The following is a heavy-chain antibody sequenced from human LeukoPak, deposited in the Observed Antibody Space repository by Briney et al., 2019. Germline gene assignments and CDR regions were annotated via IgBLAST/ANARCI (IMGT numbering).Heavy chain of an antibody. CDR2: ISGDGGST. Sequence: GGSLRLSCAASGFTFDDYAMHWVRQAPGKGLEWVSLISGDGGSTYYADSVKGRFTISRDNSKNSLYLQMNSLRTEDTALYYCAKETYSSSSGPYFQHWGQGTLVTVSS. CDR1: GFTFDDYA. D-gene: IGHD6-6*01. CDR3: AKETYSSSSGPYFQH. J-gene: IGHJ1*01. V-gene: IGHV3-43*02.